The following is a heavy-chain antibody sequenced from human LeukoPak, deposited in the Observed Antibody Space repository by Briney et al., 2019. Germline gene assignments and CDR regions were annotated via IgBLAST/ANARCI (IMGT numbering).Heavy chain of an antibody. CDR3: AMTDRYAGRPFDY. CDR2: FDPEDGEDGET. J-gene: IGHJ4*02. CDR1: GYSLIEVA. V-gene: IGHV1-24*01. Sequence: GASVKVSCKVSGYSLIEVAMHWERQAPGKGLEWVGSFDPEDGEDGETHYAQKFQGRVTMTEDASTDTAYMELTSLSSEDTALYYCAMTDRYAGRPFDYWGQGTLVTVSS. D-gene: IGHD3-9*01.